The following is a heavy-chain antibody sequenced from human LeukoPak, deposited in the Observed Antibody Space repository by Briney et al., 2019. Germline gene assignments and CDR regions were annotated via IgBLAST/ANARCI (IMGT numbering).Heavy chain of an antibody. Sequence: GGSLRLSCAASGFTFSSYGMHWVRQAPGKGLEWVALIWYDGSKKFYTDSVKGRFTISRDNSKNTLYLQMNSLRAEDTAVYYCARGEAVMTTVLSDAFDIWGQGTMVTVSS. V-gene: IGHV3-33*01. J-gene: IGHJ3*02. D-gene: IGHD4-17*01. CDR3: ARGEAVMTTVLSDAFDI. CDR1: GFTFSSYG. CDR2: IWYDGSKK.